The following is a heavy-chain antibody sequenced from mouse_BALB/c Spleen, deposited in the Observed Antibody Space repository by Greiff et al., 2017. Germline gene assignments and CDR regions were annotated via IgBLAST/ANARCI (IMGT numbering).Heavy chain of an antibody. CDR1: GFSLTGYG. CDR2: IWGDGST. V-gene: IGHV2-6-7*01. CDR3: AREGFPYYYAMDY. J-gene: IGHJ4*01. Sequence: QVQLQQSGPGLVAPSQSLSITCTVSGFSLTGYGVNWVRQPPGKGLEWLGMIWGDGSTDYNSALKSRLSISKDNSKSQVFLKMNSLQTDDTARYYCAREGFPYYYAMDYWGQGTSVTVSS.